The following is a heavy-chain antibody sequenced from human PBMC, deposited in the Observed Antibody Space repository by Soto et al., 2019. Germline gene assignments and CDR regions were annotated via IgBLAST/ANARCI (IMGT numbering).Heavy chain of an antibody. CDR1: GGSISSYY. V-gene: IGHV4-59*12. J-gene: IGHJ4*02. CDR3: ASTGGYCSGGSCWPESFFDY. D-gene: IGHD2-15*01. CDR2: FYYSGST. Sequence: SETLSLTCTVSGGSISSYYWSWIRQPPGKGLEWIGYFYYSGSTNYNPSLKSRVTISVDTSKNQFSLKLSSVTAADTAVYYCASTGGYCSGGSCWPESFFDYWGQGTLVTVSS.